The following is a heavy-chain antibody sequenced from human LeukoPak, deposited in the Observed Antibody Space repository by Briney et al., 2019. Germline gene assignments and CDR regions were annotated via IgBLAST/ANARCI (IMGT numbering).Heavy chain of an antibody. Sequence: GGSLRLSCAASGFTFSSYSMNWVRQAPGKGLEWVSYISSSSSTIYYADSVKGRFTISRDNAKNSLYLQMNSLRAEDTAVYYCARDSSGYDWAYYYYYYMDVWGKGTTVTISS. J-gene: IGHJ6*03. CDR3: ARDSSGYDWAYYYYYYMDV. D-gene: IGHD5-12*01. CDR1: GFTFSSYS. CDR2: ISSSSSTI. V-gene: IGHV3-48*01.